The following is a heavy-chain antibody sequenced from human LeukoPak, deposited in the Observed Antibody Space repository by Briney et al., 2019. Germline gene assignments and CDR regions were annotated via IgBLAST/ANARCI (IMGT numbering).Heavy chain of an antibody. Sequence: PSETLSLTCTVSGGAISSYYWNWIRQPPGKGLEWIGYVYYSGYTKYNPSLKSRVTISVDTSKNQFSLNLSSVTAADTAVYYCARGVWPAVDGRFFWFDPWGQGTLVTVSS. D-gene: IGHD6-19*01. CDR1: GGAISSYY. V-gene: IGHV4-59*01. CDR2: VYYSGYT. CDR3: ARGVWPAVDGRFFWFDP. J-gene: IGHJ5*02.